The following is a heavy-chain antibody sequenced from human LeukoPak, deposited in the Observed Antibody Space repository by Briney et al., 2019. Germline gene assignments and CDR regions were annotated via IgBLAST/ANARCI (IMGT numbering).Heavy chain of an antibody. CDR1: GFTFSSYW. CDR3: ARVRYYYGSGSYYIYYYGMDV. Sequence: GGSLRLSCAASGFTFSSYWMSWVRQAPGKGLEWVANIKQDGSEKYYVDSVKGRFTISRDNAKNSLYLQMNSLRAEDTAVYYCARVRYYYGSGSYYIYYYGMDVWGQGTTVTVSS. D-gene: IGHD3-10*01. J-gene: IGHJ6*02. V-gene: IGHV3-7*01. CDR2: IKQDGSEK.